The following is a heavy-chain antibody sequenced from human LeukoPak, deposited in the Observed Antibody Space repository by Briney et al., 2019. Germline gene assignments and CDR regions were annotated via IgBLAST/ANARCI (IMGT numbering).Heavy chain of an antibody. CDR1: GGSISSSNW. CDR2: IYHSGST. D-gene: IGHD2-2*01. V-gene: IGHV4-4*02. J-gene: IGHJ5*02. CDR3: ASEALPAGNWLDP. Sequence: PSETLSLTCAVSGGSISSSNWWSWVRQPPGKGLEWIGEIYHSGSTNYNPSLKSRVTISVDKSKNQFSLKLSSVTAADTAVYYCASEALPAGNWLDPWGQGTLVTVSS.